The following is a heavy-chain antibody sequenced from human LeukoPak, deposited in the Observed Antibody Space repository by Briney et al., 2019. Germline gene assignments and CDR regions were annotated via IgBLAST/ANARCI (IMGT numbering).Heavy chain of an antibody. J-gene: IGHJ4*02. CDR1: GGSFSGYY. Sequence: KASETLSLTCAVYGGSFSGYYWSWIRQPPGKGLEWIGYIYYSGSTNYNPSLKSRVTISVDTSKNQFSLNLSSVTAADTAVYYCARLERYNSGWYFYFDYWGQGTLVTVSS. CDR3: ARLERYNSGWYFYFDY. CDR2: IYYSGST. V-gene: IGHV4-59*01. D-gene: IGHD6-19*01.